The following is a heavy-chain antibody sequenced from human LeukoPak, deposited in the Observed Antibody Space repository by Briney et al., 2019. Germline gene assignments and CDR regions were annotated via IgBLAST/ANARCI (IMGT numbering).Heavy chain of an antibody. CDR2: IYTSGST. CDR3: GRDGHNWNDDGMDV. D-gene: IGHD1-20*01. J-gene: IGHJ6*02. Sequence: SQTLSLTCTVSGGSISSGSYYWSWIRQPAGKGLEWIGRIYTSGSTNYNPSLKSRVTISVDTSKNQFSLKLSSVTAADTAVYYCGRDGHNWNDDGMDVGAKGPRSPSP. CDR1: GGSISSGSYY. V-gene: IGHV4-61*02.